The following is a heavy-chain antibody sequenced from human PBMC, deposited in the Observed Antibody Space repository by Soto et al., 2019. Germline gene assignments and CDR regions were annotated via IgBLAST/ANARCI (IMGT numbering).Heavy chain of an antibody. Sequence: PGWSLRLSCAGSGFTCRAYAMIWVRQAPGKGLEWVSAVSASGTGTYYSDSVKGRFTISRDNSKNTLYLQMNSLRAEDTALYYCARDQGTSYGLYYFDYWGQGTLVTVSS. J-gene: IGHJ4*02. CDR3: ARDQGTSYGLYYFDY. D-gene: IGHD5-18*01. CDR1: GFTCRAYA. CDR2: VSASGTGT. V-gene: IGHV3-23*01.